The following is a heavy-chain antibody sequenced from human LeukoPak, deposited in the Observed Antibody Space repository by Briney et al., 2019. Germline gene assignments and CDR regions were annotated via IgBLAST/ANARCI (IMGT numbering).Heavy chain of an antibody. Sequence: PSETLSLTCTVSGGSISSGDYYWSWIRQPPGKGLEWIGYIYYSGSTYYSPSLKSRVTISVDTSKNQFSLKLSSVTATDTAVYYCAREGGYYLFDYWGQGTLVTVSS. J-gene: IGHJ4*02. D-gene: IGHD3-22*01. CDR2: IYYSGST. V-gene: IGHV4-30-4*08. CDR1: GGSISSGDYY. CDR3: AREGGYYLFDY.